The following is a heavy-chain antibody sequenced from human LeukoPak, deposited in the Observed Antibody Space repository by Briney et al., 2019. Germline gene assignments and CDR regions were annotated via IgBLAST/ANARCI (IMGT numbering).Heavy chain of an antibody. J-gene: IGHJ4*02. CDR1: GFTFSSYW. Sequence: GGSLRLSCAASGFTFSSYWMSWVRQAPGKGLEWVANIKQDGSEKYYVDSVKGRFTISRDNAKNSLYLQMNSLRAEDTAVYYCARDTPLLVEANTHWGQGTLVTVSS. CDR3: ARDTPLLVEANTH. CDR2: IKQDGSEK. V-gene: IGHV3-7*01. D-gene: IGHD1-26*01.